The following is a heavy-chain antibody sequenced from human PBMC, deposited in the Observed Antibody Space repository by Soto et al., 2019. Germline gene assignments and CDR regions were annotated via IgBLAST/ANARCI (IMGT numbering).Heavy chain of an antibody. CDR3: ARPYYGSGSQPCDY. J-gene: IGHJ4*02. V-gene: IGHV3-72*01. CDR1: GFTFSDHY. Sequence: GGSLRLSCAASGFTFSDHYMDWVRQAPGKGLEWVGRTRNKANSYTTEYAASVKGRFTISRDDSKNSLYLQMNSLKTEDTAVYYCARPYYGSGSQPCDYWGQGTLVTVSS. CDR2: TRNKANSYTT. D-gene: IGHD3-10*01.